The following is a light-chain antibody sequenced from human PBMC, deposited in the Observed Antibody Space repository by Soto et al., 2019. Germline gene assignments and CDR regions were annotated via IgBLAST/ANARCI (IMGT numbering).Light chain of an antibody. CDR1: QSVSSSY. J-gene: IGKJ2*01. V-gene: IGKV3-20*01. CDR3: QQYGSSQT. Sequence: EIVLTQSPGTLSLSPGERATLSCRASQSVSSSYLAWYQQKPGQAPRLLIYGASSRATGIPDRFSGSGSGTDFTLTISRLELEDFAVYYCQQYGSSQTFGQGTKLEIK. CDR2: GAS.